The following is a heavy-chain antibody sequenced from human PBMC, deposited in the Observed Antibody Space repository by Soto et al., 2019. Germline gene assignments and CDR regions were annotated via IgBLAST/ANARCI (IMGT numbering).Heavy chain of an antibody. D-gene: IGHD3-10*01. Sequence: GGSLRLSCAASGFTFSSYGMHWVRQAPGKGLEWVAVIWYDGSNKYYADSVKGRFTISRDNSKNTLYLQMNSLRAEDTAVYYCAREGGYGSGSYHYYYGMDVWGQGTTVTAP. CDR3: AREGGYGSGSYHYYYGMDV. CDR1: GFTFSSYG. CDR2: IWYDGSNK. J-gene: IGHJ6*02. V-gene: IGHV3-33*01.